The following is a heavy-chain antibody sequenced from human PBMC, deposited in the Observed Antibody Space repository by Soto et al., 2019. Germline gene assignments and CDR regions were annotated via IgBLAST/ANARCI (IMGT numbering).Heavy chain of an antibody. J-gene: IGHJ4*02. D-gene: IGHD6-13*01. Sequence: TVKVSCKASGGTFSSYAISWVRQAPGQGLEWMGGIIPIFGTANYAQKFQGRVTITADESTSTAYMELSSLRSEDTAVYYCAQPRIAAAGKASFDHWGQGTLATVSS. CDR2: IIPIFGTA. CDR3: AQPRIAAAGKASFDH. CDR1: GGTFSSYA. V-gene: IGHV1-69*13.